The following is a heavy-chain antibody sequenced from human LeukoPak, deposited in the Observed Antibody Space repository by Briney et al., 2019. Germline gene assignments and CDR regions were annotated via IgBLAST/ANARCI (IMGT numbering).Heavy chain of an antibody. D-gene: IGHD5-24*01. J-gene: IGHJ6*03. CDR3: ASRDGYNTQDYYYYYMDV. CDR1: GGTFSSYA. V-gene: IGHV1-69*05. Sequence: ASVTVSCKASGGTFSSYAISWVRQAPGQGREWMGGIIPIFGTANYAQKFQGRVTITTDESTSTAYMELSSLRSEDTAVYYCASRDGYNTQDYYYYYMDVWGKGTTVTVSS. CDR2: IIPIFGTA.